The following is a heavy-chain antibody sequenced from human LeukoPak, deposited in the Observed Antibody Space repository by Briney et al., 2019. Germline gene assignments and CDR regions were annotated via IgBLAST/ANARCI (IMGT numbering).Heavy chain of an antibody. V-gene: IGHV4-61*02. D-gene: IGHD2-15*01. J-gene: IGHJ4*02. Sequence: SETLSLTCTVSGGSISSGSYYWSWIRQPAGKGLEWIGRIYTSGSTNYNPSLKSRVTISVDTSKNQFSLKLSSVTAADTAVYYCAREGGFCSGGSCYGTFDYWGQGTLVTVSS. CDR3: AREGGFCSGGSCYGTFDY. CDR1: GGSISSGSYY. CDR2: IYTSGST.